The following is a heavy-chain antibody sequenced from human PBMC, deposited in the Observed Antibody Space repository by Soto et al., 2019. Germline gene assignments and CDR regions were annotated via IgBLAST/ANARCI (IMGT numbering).Heavy chain of an antibody. J-gene: IGHJ4*02. CDR2: IYHSGST. CDR3: ARLEGLATISYYFDF. Sequence: PSETLSLTCAVSGCSISSGGYSWSWIRQPPGKGLEWIGYIYHSGSTYYNPSLQTRVTISLDKSKSQFSLKLNSVTAADSAVYFCARLEGLATISYYFDFWGPGALVTVSS. V-gene: IGHV4-30-2*01. D-gene: IGHD3-9*01. CDR1: GCSISSGGYS.